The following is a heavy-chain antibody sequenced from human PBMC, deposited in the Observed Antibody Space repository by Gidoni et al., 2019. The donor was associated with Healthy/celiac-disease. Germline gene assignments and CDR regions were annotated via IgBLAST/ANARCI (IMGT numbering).Heavy chain of an antibody. CDR2: INPSGGST. J-gene: IGHJ5*02. D-gene: IGHD3-3*01. CDR3: ARSTGHYDFFFDP. V-gene: IGHV1-46*01. CDR1: GSTFTSYY. Sequence: QLQLLQSGSEVKKPGASVKVSCKASGSTFTSYYMHWVRQAPGQGLEWMGIINPSGGSTSYAQKFQGRVTMTRDTSTSTVYMELSSLRSEDTAVYYCARSTGHYDFFFDPWGQGTLVTVSS.